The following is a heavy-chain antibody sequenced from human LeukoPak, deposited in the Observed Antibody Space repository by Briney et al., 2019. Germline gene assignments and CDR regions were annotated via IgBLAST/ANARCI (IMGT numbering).Heavy chain of an antibody. Sequence: GGSLRLSCAASGFTLSSYGMHWVRQAPGKGLEWVAVISYDGSNKYCADSVKGRFTVSRDNSKNTLYLQMNSLRAEDTAVYYCAKVYSSSWFYDAFDIWGQGTMVTVSS. CDR1: GFTLSSYG. CDR3: AKVYSSSWFYDAFDI. D-gene: IGHD6-13*01. J-gene: IGHJ3*02. CDR2: ISYDGSNK. V-gene: IGHV3-30*18.